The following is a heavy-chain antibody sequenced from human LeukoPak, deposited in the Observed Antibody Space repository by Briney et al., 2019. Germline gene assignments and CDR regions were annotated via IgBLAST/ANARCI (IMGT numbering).Heavy chain of an antibody. J-gene: IGHJ4*02. CDR3: ARAEGYGGELDS. D-gene: IGHD4-23*01. Sequence: GGSLRLSCAVSGFTFSTYAMHWVRQAPGKGLEWVAVIPYDGSNKYYADSVKGRFTISRENSKNRLYLQMNSLRAEDTAVYYCARAEGYGGELDSWGQGTLVTVSS. CDR1: GFTFSTYA. CDR2: IPYDGSNK. V-gene: IGHV3-30*04.